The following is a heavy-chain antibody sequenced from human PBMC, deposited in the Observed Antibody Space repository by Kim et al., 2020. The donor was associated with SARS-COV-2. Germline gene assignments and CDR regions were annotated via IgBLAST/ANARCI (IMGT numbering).Heavy chain of an antibody. D-gene: IGHD3-3*01. J-gene: IGHJ6*03. Sequence: SETLSLTCNVSGDSVNSRNFFWGWTRQSPGKGLEYIGSVNYRGTTDYNPSLQSRVTISVDTSKNQFSLRLSSVTAADTALFYCARHPSVTLFGVTTRGFMAVWGRGTTVTVAS. CDR1: GDSVNSRNFF. V-gene: IGHV4-39*01. CDR2: VNYRGTT. CDR3: ARHPSVTLFGVTTRGFMAV.